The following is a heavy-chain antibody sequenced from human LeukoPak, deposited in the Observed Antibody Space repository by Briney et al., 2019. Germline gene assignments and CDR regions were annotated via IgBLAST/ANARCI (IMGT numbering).Heavy chain of an antibody. CDR3: AKDGAVAGTNYYYGMDV. Sequence: GGSLRLSCAASGFTFDDYAMHWVRHAPGKGLGWVSGISWNSGSIGYADSVKGRFTISRDNAKNSLYLQMNSLRAEDTALYYCAKDGAVAGTNYYYGMDVWGQGTTVTVSS. CDR1: GFTFDDYA. J-gene: IGHJ6*02. CDR2: ISWNSGSI. V-gene: IGHV3-9*01. D-gene: IGHD6-19*01.